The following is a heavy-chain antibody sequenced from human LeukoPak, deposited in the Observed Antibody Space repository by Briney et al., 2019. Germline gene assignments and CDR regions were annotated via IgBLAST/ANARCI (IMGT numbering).Heavy chain of an antibody. D-gene: IGHD3-10*01. V-gene: IGHV3-23*01. J-gene: IGHJ4*02. CDR3: AKELITMVRGVAMD. Sequence: GGSLRLSCAASGFTFDDYGMSWVRQAPGKGLEWVSAISGSGGSTYYADSVKGRFAISRDNSKNTLYLQMNSLRAEDTAVYYCAKELITMVRGVAMDWGQGTLVTVSS. CDR1: GFTFDDYG. CDR2: ISGSGGST.